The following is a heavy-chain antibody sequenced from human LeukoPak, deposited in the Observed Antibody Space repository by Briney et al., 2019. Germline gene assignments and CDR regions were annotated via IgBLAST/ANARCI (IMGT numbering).Heavy chain of an antibody. CDR1: GGTFSSYA. J-gene: IGHJ4*02. CDR3: ARGGMSLSNTEPFDY. Sequence: GASVKVSCKASGGTFSSYAISWVRQAPGQGLEWMGRIIPILGIANYAQKFQGRVTITADKSTSTAYMELSSLRSEDTAVYYCARGGMSLSNTEPFDYLGQGTLVTVSS. CDR2: IIPILGIA. D-gene: IGHD5-18*01. V-gene: IGHV1-69*04.